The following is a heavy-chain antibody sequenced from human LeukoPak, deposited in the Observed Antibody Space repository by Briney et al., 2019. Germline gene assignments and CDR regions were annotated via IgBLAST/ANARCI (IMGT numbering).Heavy chain of an antibody. CDR1: GFSFSNYG. CDR3: AKDGADYYELHIGDY. V-gene: IGHV3-23*01. CDR2: ISGTSYNT. J-gene: IGHJ4*02. D-gene: IGHD3-16*01. Sequence: PGGSLRLSCVASGFSFSNYGMSWVRQAPGKGLEWVSSISGTSYNTHYADSVKGRFAISRDSSKNTLYLQMNSLRAKDTAVYYCAKDGADYYELHIGDYWGQGTLVTVSS.